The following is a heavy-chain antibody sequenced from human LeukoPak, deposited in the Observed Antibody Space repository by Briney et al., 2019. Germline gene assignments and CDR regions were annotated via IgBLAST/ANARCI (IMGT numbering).Heavy chain of an antibody. J-gene: IGHJ4*02. V-gene: IGHV3-7*01. CDR1: GFILSSYW. CDR2: IKQDGSEK. Sequence: PGGSLRLSCAASGFILSSYWMSWVRQAPGKGLEWVANIKQDGSEKHYVDSVKGRFTISRDNAKNSLYLQMNSLRAEDTGVYYCARYSGNPASFEYWGQRTLVTVSS. D-gene: IGHD1-26*01. CDR3: ARYSGNPASFEY.